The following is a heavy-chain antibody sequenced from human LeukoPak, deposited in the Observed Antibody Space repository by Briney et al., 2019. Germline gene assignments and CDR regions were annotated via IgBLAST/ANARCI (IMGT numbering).Heavy chain of an antibody. CDR2: INPSGGST. J-gene: IGHJ4*02. D-gene: IGHD3-22*01. CDR1: GYTFTGYY. CDR3: ARVGPVAYYYDSSGYSYFDY. V-gene: IGHV1-46*01. Sequence: ASVKVSCKASGYTFTGYYMHWVRQAPGQGLEWMGWINPSGGSTSYAQKFQGRVTMTRDMSTSTVYMELSSLRSEDTAVYYCARVGPVAYYYDSSGYSYFDYWGQGTLVTVSS.